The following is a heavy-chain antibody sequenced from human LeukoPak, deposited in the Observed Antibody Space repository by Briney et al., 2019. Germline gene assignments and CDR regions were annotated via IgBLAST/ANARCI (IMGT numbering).Heavy chain of an antibody. CDR1: GGSISSYY. Sequence: SETLSLTCTVSGGSISSYYWSWIRQPPGKGLEWIGYTHYSGSTNYNPSLKSRVTISGDTSQNQFSLKLNSVTAADTAMYYCARAFGCYPGICGFDIWGQGTMVTVSS. J-gene: IGHJ3*02. V-gene: IGHV4-59*01. D-gene: IGHD2-15*01. CDR2: THYSGST. CDR3: ARAFGCYPGICGFDI.